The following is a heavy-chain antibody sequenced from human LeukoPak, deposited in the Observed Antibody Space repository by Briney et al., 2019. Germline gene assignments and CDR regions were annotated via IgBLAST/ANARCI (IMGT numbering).Heavy chain of an antibody. D-gene: IGHD6-19*01. CDR2: IYPGDSDT. J-gene: IGHJ6*03. V-gene: IGHV5-51*01. CDR3: ARLAVAGTPSYYYMDV. CDR1: GSSFTSYW. Sequence: ASLKISCKGSGSSFTSYWIGWVRQMPGKGLEWMGIIYPGDSDTRYSPSSQGQVTISADKSISTAYLQWSSLKASDTAMYYCARLAVAGTPSYYYMDVWGKGTTVTVSS.